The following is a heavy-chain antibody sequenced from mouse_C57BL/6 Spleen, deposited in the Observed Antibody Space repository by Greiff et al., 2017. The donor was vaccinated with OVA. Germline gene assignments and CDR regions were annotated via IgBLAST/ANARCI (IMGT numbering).Heavy chain of an antibody. D-gene: IGHD1-1*01. J-gene: IGHJ3*01. CDR2: IHPSDSDT. CDR3: AHYGSSYGFAY. Sequence: QVQLQQPGAELVKPGASVKVSCKASGYTFTNYWMHWVKQRPGQGLEWIGRIHPSDSDTNYNQKFKGKATLTVDKSSSTAYMQLSSLTSEDAAVYYCAHYGSSYGFAYWGQGTLVTVSA. V-gene: IGHV1-74*01. CDR1: GYTFTNYW.